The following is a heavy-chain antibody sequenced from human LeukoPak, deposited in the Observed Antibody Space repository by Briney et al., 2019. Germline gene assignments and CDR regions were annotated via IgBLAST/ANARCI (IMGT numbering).Heavy chain of an antibody. CDR3: FFKQKTAYEIDV. CDR1: GFPFIRYW. J-gene: IGHJ6*02. V-gene: IGHV3-7*01. Sequence: GGTLRLSCVASGFPFIRYWMTCVRHAPGKGRECVANIKQDGSKKSYVDSVNGRFTISRDNAKNSLYLQMNSLRAEDTAIYDFFFKQKTAYEIDVWGQGTTVTVSS. D-gene: IGHD2-21*01. CDR2: IKQDGSKK.